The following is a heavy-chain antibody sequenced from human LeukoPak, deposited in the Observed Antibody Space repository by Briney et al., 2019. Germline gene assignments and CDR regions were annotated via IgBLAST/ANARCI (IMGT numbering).Heavy chain of an antibody. D-gene: IGHD1-7*01. J-gene: IGHJ4*02. CDR1: GCTFSTYE. Sequence: GGSLRLSCAASGCTFSTYEMNWVRQAPGKGLEWVSYISSSGTPIYYTDSVKGRFTISRDNAKNSLYLQMNSLRAEDTAVYYCARGGWNFFLNFWGQGTLATVSS. CDR2: ISSSGTPI. CDR3: ARGGWNFFLNF. V-gene: IGHV3-48*03.